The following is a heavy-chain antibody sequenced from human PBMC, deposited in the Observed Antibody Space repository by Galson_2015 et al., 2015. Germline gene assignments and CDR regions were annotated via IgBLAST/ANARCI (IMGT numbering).Heavy chain of an antibody. J-gene: IGHJ4*02. CDR2: ISGSGGST. D-gene: IGHD3-10*01. CDR1: GFTFSSYA. CDR3: AKDVLLWFGELLPSFDY. V-gene: IGHV3-23*01. Sequence: SLRLSCAASGFTFSSYAMSWVRQAPGKGLEWVSAISGSGGSTYYADSVKGRFTISRDNSKNTLYLQMNSLRAEDTAVYYCAKDVLLWFGELLPSFDYWGQGTLVTVSS.